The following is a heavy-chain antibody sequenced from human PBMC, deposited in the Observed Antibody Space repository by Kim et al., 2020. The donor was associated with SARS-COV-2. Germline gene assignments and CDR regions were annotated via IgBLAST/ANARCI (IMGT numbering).Heavy chain of an antibody. CDR1: GGSFSGYY. CDR3: ARVTTWPRSDFDY. CDR2: INHSGST. D-gene: IGHD4-4*01. J-gene: IGHJ4*02. V-gene: IGHV4-34*01. Sequence: SETLSLTCAVYGGSFSGYYWSWIRQPPGKGLEWIGEINHSGSTNYNPSLKSRVTISVDTSKNQFSLKLSSVTAADTAVYYCARVTTWPRSDFDYWGQGTLVTVSS.